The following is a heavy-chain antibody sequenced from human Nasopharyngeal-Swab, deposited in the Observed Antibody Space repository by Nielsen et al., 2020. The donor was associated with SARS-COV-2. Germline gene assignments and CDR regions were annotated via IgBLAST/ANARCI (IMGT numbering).Heavy chain of an antibody. CDR2: ISGSGGST. D-gene: IGHD3-22*01. CDR3: AKAARITMIVVYDY. Sequence: WIRQPPGKGLEWVSAISGSGGSTYYADSVKGRFTISRDNSKNTLYLQTNSLRAEDTAVYYCAKAARITMIVVYDYWGQGTLVTVSS. V-gene: IGHV3-23*01. J-gene: IGHJ4*02.